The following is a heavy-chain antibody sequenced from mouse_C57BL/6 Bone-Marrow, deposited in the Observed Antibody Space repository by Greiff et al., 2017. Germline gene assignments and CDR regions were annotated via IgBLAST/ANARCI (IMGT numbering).Heavy chain of an antibody. CDR3: TSFPHWDGY. CDR2: IRNKANNHAT. J-gene: IGHJ2*01. Sequence: EVKLVESGGGLVQPRGSMKLSCAASGFTFSDAWMDWVRQSPEKGLEWVAEIRNKANNHATYYAESVKGRFTISRDDSKSSVYLQMNSLRAEDTGIYYCTSFPHWDGYWGQGTTLTVSS. V-gene: IGHV6-6*01. D-gene: IGHD4-1*01. CDR1: GFTFSDAW.